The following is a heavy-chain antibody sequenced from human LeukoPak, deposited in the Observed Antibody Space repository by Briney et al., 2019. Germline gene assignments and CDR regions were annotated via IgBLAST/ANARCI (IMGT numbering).Heavy chain of an antibody. Sequence: SETLSLTCTVSGGSISSYYWSWIRQPPGKGLEWIGYIYYSGSTNYNPSLKSRVTISVDTSKNQFSLKLSSVTAADTAVYYCARHAYGDYSDDAFDIWGQGTMVTVSS. CDR1: GGSISSYY. V-gene: IGHV4-59*08. CDR3: ARHAYGDYSDDAFDI. CDR2: IYYSGST. J-gene: IGHJ3*02. D-gene: IGHD4-17*01.